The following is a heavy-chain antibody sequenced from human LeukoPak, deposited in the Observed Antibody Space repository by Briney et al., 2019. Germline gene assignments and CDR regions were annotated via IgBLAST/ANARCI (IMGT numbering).Heavy chain of an antibody. Sequence: PSETLSLTCTVSGGSISSYYWSWIRQPPGKGLEWIGEINHSGSTNYNPSLKSRVTISVDTSKNQFSLKLSSVTAADTAVYYCIIAVAGKDYWGQGTLVTVSS. J-gene: IGHJ4*02. CDR1: GGSISSYY. CDR3: IIAVAGKDY. CDR2: INHSGST. D-gene: IGHD6-19*01. V-gene: IGHV4-34*01.